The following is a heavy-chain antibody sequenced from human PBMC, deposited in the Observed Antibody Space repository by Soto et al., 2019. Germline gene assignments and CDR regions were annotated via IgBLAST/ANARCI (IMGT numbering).Heavy chain of an antibody. CDR1: RYTFKSHG. J-gene: IGHJ4*02. Sequence: GGSLRLSCAASRYTFKSHGLSGVRQAPGKGLEWVSTIDSSGVNTHYADSVKGRFTISRDNSRNTLHLQMHDLRADDTALYYCVSWVSAHFDYWGQGTVVTSPQ. D-gene: IGHD3-16*01. CDR3: VSWVSAHFDY. CDR2: IDSSGVNT. V-gene: IGHV3-23*01.